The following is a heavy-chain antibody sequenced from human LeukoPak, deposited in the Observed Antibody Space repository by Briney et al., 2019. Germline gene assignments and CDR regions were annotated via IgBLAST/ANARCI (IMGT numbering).Heavy chain of an antibody. CDR3: ARGGDILTKFDY. CDR2: IIPIFGTA. J-gene: IGHJ4*02. CDR1: GGTFSNYA. V-gene: IGHV1-69*01. D-gene: IGHD3-9*01. Sequence: ASVKVSCKASGGTFSNYAISWVRQAPGQGLEWMGGIIPIFGTANYAQKFQGRVTITADESTSTAYMELSSLRSEDTAVYYCARGGDILTKFDYWGQGTLVTASS.